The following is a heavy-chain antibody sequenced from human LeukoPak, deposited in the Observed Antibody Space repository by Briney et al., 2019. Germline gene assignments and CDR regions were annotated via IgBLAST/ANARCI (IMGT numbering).Heavy chain of an antibody. J-gene: IGHJ4*02. CDR2: VSGSGDST. Sequence: GGSLRPSCAAPGFTFSSYAMNWVRQAPGKGLEWVSGVSGSGDSTYYTDSVKGRFTISRDNSKNTLYLQMNSLRAEDTAVYYCAKTASRDGYNLSWGQGTLVTVSS. D-gene: IGHD5-24*01. V-gene: IGHV3-23*01. CDR1: GFTFSSYA. CDR3: AKTASRDGYNLS.